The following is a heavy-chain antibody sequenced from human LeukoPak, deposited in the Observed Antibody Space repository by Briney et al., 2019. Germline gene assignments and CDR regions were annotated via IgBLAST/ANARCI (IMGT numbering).Heavy chain of an antibody. CDR2: ISAYNGNT. CDR1: GYTFTSYG. J-gene: IGHJ6*03. Sequence: GASVKVSCKASGYTFTSYGISWVRQAPGQGLEWMGWISAYNGNTNYAQKLQGRVTMTTDTSTSTAYMELRSLRSDDTAVYYCARALGCSSTSCLRVFDYYYYMDVWGKGTTVTVSS. V-gene: IGHV1-18*01. D-gene: IGHD2-2*01. CDR3: ARALGCSSTSCLRVFDYYYYMDV.